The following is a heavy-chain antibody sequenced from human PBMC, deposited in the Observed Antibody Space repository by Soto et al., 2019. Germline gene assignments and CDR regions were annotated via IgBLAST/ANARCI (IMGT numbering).Heavy chain of an antibody. Sequence: QVQLQESGPGLVKPSETLSLTCTVSGGSVSSGSYYWSWIRQPPGKGLECIGYIYYSGSTNYNPSPKSRFTISVDTSKNQFSLKLSSVTAADTAVYYCARVSSSWGLVNYFDYWGQGTLVTVSS. J-gene: IGHJ4*02. CDR3: ARVSSSWGLVNYFDY. D-gene: IGHD6-13*01. V-gene: IGHV4-61*01. CDR1: GGSVSSGSYY. CDR2: IYYSGST.